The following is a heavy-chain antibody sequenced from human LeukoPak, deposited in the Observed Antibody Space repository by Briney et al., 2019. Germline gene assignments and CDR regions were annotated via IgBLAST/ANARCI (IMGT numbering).Heavy chain of an antibody. V-gene: IGHV3-33*01. Sequence: GGSLRLSCAASGFTFSSYGMHWVRQAPGKGLEWVAVIWYDGSNKYYADSVKGRFTISRDNSKNTLYLQMNSLRAEDTAVYYCATYDYVWGSYRPPFDYWGQGTLVTVVS. CDR2: IWYDGSNK. CDR1: GFTFSSYG. D-gene: IGHD3-16*02. J-gene: IGHJ4*02. CDR3: ATYDYVWGSYRPPFDY.